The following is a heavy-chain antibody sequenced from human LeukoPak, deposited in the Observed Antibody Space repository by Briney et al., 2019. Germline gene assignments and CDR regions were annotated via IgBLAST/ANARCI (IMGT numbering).Heavy chain of an antibody. CDR1: GYSFTTYG. CDR2: VSGYTGNT. D-gene: IGHD2-2*01. Sequence: ASVKVSCKTSGYSFTTYGVSSVRQAPGQGLEWMGWVSGYTGNTNYAERFQGRVTMTTDTSTSTVYLELTSLRSDDTAVYYCARGEVSASLYYFDFWGQGTLVTVS. V-gene: IGHV1-18*01. CDR3: ARGEVSASLYYFDF. J-gene: IGHJ4*02.